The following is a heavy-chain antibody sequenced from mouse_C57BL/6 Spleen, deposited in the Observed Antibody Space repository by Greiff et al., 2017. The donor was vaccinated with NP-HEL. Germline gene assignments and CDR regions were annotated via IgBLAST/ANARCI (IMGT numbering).Heavy chain of an antibody. CDR1: GFSLTSYG. Sequence: VQLQQSGPGLVQPSQSLSITCTVSGFSLTSYGVHWVRQSPGKGLEWLGVIWRGGSTDYNAAFMSRLSITKDNSKSQVFFKMNSLQADDTAIYYCAKTSTVVTTHAMDYWGQGTSVTVSS. D-gene: IGHD1-1*01. J-gene: IGHJ4*01. V-gene: IGHV2-5*01. CDR2: IWRGGST. CDR3: AKTSTVVTTHAMDY.